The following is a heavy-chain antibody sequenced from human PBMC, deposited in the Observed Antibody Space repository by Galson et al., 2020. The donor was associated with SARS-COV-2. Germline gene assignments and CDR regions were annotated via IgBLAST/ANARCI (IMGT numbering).Heavy chain of an antibody. D-gene: IGHD3-22*01. CDR2: ISASAVRI. CDR1: GFPFSSYA. Sequence: GGSLRLSCAASGFPFSSYAMSWVRQAPGKGLEWVSSISASAVRISYADSVKGRFSISRDNSKNTLYLQMNSLRGEDTDIYYCAKEEHSSGYYYMFDYWGQGTLVTVSS. V-gene: IGHV3-23*01. CDR3: AKEEHSSGYYYMFDY. J-gene: IGHJ4*02.